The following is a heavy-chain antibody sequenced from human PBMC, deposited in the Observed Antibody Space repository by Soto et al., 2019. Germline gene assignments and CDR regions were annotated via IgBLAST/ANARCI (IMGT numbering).Heavy chain of an antibody. Sequence: HPGGSLRLSCVASGLTFGSRAMSWVRQAPGEGLQWVSTITDTGGGAKYADSVRGRFVISRDNSKKTLYLQMTSLTAEDSAMYFCARGSTDSYPGSRIFDFWGRGTLVTVSS. D-gene: IGHD3-10*01. CDR2: ITDTGGGA. CDR1: GLTFGSRA. J-gene: IGHJ4*02. V-gene: IGHV3-23*01. CDR3: ARGSTDSYPGSRIFDF.